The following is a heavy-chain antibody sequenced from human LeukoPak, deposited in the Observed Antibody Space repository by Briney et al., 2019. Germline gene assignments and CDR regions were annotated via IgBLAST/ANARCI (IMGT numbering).Heavy chain of an antibody. V-gene: IGHV1-2*02. D-gene: IGHD3-16*02. CDR3: ARDRLGDYVWGSYREFDY. CDR2: INPNSGGT. J-gene: IGHJ4*02. CDR1: GYTFTGYY. Sequence: ASVKVSCKASGYTFTGYYMHWVRQAPGQGLEWMGWINPNSGGTNYAQKFQGRVTMTRDTSISTAYMELSRLRSDDTAVYYCARDRLGDYVWGSYREFDYWGQGTLVTVSS.